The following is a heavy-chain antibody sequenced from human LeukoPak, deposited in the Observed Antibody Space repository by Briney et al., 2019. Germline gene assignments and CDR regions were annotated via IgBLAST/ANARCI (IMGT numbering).Heavy chain of an antibody. D-gene: IGHD6-13*01. CDR1: GFTYSSYD. CDR2: IGTDGDT. CDR3: ARGPRAYKYYSSWYFDY. V-gene: IGHV3-13*01. Sequence: PGGSLRLSCAVSGFTYSSYDMHWVRQATGRGLEWVSGIGTDGDTYCAGSVKGRFNISRENAKNSLYLQMNSLRGGGTAVYYCARGPRAYKYYSSWYFDYWGQGTLVTVSS. J-gene: IGHJ4*02.